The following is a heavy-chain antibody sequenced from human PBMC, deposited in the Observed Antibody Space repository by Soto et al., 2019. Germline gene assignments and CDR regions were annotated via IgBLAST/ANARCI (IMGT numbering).Heavy chain of an antibody. Sequence: GGSLRLSCAASGFTFSSYGMHWVRQAPGKGLEWAAVIWYDGSNKYYADSVKGRFTISRDNSKNTLYLQMNSLRAEDTAVYYCARESLGELSFDYWGQGTLVTVSS. CDR1: GFTFSSYG. CDR2: IWYDGSNK. D-gene: IGHD3-10*01. CDR3: ARESLGELSFDY. J-gene: IGHJ4*02. V-gene: IGHV3-33*01.